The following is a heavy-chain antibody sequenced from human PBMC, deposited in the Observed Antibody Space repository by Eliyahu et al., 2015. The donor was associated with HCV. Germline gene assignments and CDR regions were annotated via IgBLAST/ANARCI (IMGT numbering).Heavy chain of an antibody. V-gene: IGHV4-59*01. Sequence: QVQLQESGPGLVKPSETLSLTRXXXGXSXTTXXGAGTRRXPGKGLEWIGYIHYSGXTNYNPSLKSRVTISVDTSKNQFSLNLTSVTAADTAMYYCASGGGGIAVTGTGGWFDPWGQGTLVTVSS. J-gene: IGHJ5*02. CDR1: GXSXTTX. CDR3: ASGGGGIAVTGTGGWFDP. D-gene: IGHD6-19*01. CDR2: IHYSGXT.